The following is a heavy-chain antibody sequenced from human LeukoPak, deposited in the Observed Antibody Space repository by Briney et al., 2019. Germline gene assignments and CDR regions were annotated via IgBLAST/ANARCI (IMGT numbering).Heavy chain of an antibody. V-gene: IGHV3-7*01. D-gene: IGHD2-21*01. Sequence: GGSLRLSCAASGFTFSSYWMSWVRQAPGKGLVWVANIKQDGSEKYYVDSVKGRFTISRDNAKNSLYLQLNSLRAEDTAVYYCVRTGVLWWGRRVCYFDYWGQGTLVTVSS. J-gene: IGHJ4*02. CDR1: GFTFSSYW. CDR3: VRTGVLWWGRRVCYFDY. CDR2: IKQDGSEK.